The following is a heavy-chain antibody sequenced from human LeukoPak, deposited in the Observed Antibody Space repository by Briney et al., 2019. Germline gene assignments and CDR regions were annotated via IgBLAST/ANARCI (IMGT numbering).Heavy chain of an antibody. D-gene: IGHD3-9*01. CDR2: INHSGST. V-gene: IGHV4-34*01. CDR3: ARGPILTGYYTTQYFDY. J-gene: IGHJ4*02. Sequence: SETLSLTCAVYGGSFSGYYWSWIRQPPGKGLEWIGEINHSGSTNYNPSLKSRVTISVDTSKNQFSLKLSSVTAADTAVYYCARGPILTGYYTTQYFDYWGQGTLVTVSS. CDR1: GGSFSGYY.